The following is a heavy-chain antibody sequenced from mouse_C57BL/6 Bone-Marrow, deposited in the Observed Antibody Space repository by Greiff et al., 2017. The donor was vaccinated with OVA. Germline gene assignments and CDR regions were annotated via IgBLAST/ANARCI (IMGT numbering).Heavy chain of an antibody. V-gene: IGHV2-3*01. CDR2: IWGDGST. CDR1: GFSLTSYG. J-gene: IGHJ3*01. Sequence: QVQLKQSGPGLVAPSQSLSITCTVSGFSLTSYGVSWVRQPPGKGLEWLGVIWGDGSTNYHSALISRLSISKDNSKSQVFFKMNSLQADDTAIYYCARKGTGGWFAYWGQGTLVTVSA. CDR3: ARKGTGGWFAY. D-gene: IGHD4-1*01.